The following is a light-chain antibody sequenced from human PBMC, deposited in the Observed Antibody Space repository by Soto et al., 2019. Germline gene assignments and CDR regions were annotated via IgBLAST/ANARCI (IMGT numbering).Light chain of an antibody. J-gene: IGLJ1*01. CDR1: SSVIGNYNY. Sequence: SALTQPRSVSGSPGQSVTISCTGTSSVIGNYNYVSWYQQYPGKAPKLIIYDVSKRPSGIPDRFFGSKFGNTASLTISGLQAEDEADYYCCSYAGSFIFVFGTGTKVTVL. CDR2: DVS. V-gene: IGLV2-11*01. CDR3: CSYAGSFIFV.